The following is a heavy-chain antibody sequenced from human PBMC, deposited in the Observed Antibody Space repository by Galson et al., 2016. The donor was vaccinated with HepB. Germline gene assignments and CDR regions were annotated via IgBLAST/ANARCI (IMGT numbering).Heavy chain of an antibody. CDR2: IWYDGSHE. D-gene: IGHD6-19*01. Sequence: SLRLSCAASGFTFSSYAMHWVRQAPGKGLEWVAVIWYDGSHEYYADSAKGRFTISRDNSKNTVYLQMNSLSAEDTAVYYCAKNSYSSAWYPDYWGQGTLVTVSS. J-gene: IGHJ4*02. V-gene: IGHV3-33*06. CDR1: GFTFSSYA. CDR3: AKNSYSSAWYPDY.